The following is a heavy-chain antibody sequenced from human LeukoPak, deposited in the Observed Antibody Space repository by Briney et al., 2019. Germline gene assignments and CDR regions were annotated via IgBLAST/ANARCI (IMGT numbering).Heavy chain of an antibody. Sequence: GGSLRLSCAASGFTFSSYSMNWVRQAPGKGLEWDSSISSSSSYIYYADSVKGRFTISRDNAKNSLYLQMNSLRAEDTAVYCCAREGRWNDDYWGQGTLVTVSS. D-gene: IGHD1-1*01. V-gene: IGHV3-21*01. CDR2: ISSSSSYI. J-gene: IGHJ4*02. CDR3: AREGRWNDDY. CDR1: GFTFSSYS.